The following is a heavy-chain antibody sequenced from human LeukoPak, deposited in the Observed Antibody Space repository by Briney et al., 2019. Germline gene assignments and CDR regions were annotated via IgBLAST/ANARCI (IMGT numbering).Heavy chain of an antibody. Sequence: ASVKVSCKASGGTFSSYAISWVQQAPGQGLEWMGGIIPIFGTANYAQKFQGRVTITADKSTSTAYMELSSLRSEDTAVYYCAGKGVYGDYNWFDPWGQGTLVTVSS. CDR3: AGKGVYGDYNWFDP. CDR1: GGTFSSYA. J-gene: IGHJ5*02. V-gene: IGHV1-69*06. D-gene: IGHD4-17*01. CDR2: IIPIFGTA.